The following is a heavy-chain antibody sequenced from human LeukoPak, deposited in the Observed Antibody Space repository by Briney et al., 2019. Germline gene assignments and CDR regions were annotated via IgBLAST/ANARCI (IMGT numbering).Heavy chain of an antibody. Sequence: SVKVSCKASGGTFSSYAISWVRQAPGQGLEWMGGIIPMFGTANYAQKFQGRVTITADESTSTAYMELSSLRSEDTAVYYCARGGVYSYGRDAFDIWGQGTMVTVSS. CDR3: ARGGVYSYGRDAFDI. V-gene: IGHV1-69*13. CDR2: IIPMFGTA. D-gene: IGHD5-18*01. CDR1: GGTFSSYA. J-gene: IGHJ3*02.